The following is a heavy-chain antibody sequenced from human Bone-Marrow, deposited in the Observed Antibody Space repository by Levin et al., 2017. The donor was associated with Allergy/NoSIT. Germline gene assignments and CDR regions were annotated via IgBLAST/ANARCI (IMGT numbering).Heavy chain of an antibody. CDR1: GFTFRHYA. V-gene: IGHV3-23*01. J-gene: IGHJ5*02. CDR2: ISGSNSST. Sequence: QPGGSLRLSCEGSGFTFRHYAMAWVRQAPGKGPEWVAAISGSNSSTHYEDSVRGRFTISRDNAKNTLPLEMSSLRVEDTATYYCAKSRRVGAGTSGLDTWGQGTLVTVSS. D-gene: IGHD6-19*01. CDR3: AKSRRVGAGTSGLDT.